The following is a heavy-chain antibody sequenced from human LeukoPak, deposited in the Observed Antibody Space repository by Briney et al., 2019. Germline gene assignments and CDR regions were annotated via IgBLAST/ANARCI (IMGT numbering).Heavy chain of an antibody. CDR1: GFTLSRYW. V-gene: IGHV3-74*01. CDR3: ERGGGGLDY. J-gene: IGHJ4*02. D-gene: IGHD3-16*01. Sequence: PGGSLRLSCAASGFTLSRYWMYWVRQAPGKGLVWVSHSYSDGSRAYYADSVKGRFTISRDNAKNTLYLQMNSLRAEDTAVYYCERGGGGLDYWGQGTLVTVSS. CDR2: SYSDGSRA.